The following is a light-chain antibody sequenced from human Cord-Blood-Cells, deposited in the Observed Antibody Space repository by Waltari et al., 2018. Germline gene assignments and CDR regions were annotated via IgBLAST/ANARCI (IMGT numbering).Light chain of an antibody. CDR1: QSVSSY. CDR2: DAS. Sequence: EIVLTQSPATLSLSPGERATLSCRASQSVSSYLAWYQQKPGQPPRLLIYDASNRATGIPARFSGSGSGTDFTLTISSLEPEDFAVYYCQQRSNWPPEGTFGQGTKVEIK. V-gene: IGKV3-11*01. J-gene: IGKJ1*01. CDR3: QQRSNWPPEGT.